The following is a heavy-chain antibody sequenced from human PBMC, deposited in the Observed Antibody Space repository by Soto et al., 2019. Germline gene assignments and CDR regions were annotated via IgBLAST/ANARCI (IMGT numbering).Heavy chain of an antibody. V-gene: IGHV2-26*01. D-gene: IGHD1-26*01. CDR3: ARALREGLPIYYFDS. J-gene: IGHJ4*02. CDR2: LFLNDER. CDR1: GFSLSKARMG. Sequence: QVTLKESGPVLVKPTETLTLTCSVSGFSLSKARMGVSWIRQPPGKALEWLAHLFLNDERSYNTSLKSRLTISRDTSKSQVVLTMTNVDPVDTGTYFCARALREGLPIYYFDSWGQGTLVTVSS.